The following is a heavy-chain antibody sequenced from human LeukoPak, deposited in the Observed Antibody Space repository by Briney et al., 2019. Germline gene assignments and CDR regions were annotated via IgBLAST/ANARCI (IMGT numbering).Heavy chain of an antibody. D-gene: IGHD6-13*01. CDR1: GFTFSSYV. V-gene: IGHV3-30*04. Sequence: PGGSLRLSCAASGFTFSSYVMHWVRQAPGKGLEWVAIISYDGSNEYYADSVKGRFTISRDNSKNTLYLQMNSLRAEDTAVYYCAKRGEGVSNRWYMNNWFDPWGQGTRVTVSS. CDR2: ISYDGSNE. CDR3: AKRGEGVSNRWYMNNWFDP. J-gene: IGHJ5*02.